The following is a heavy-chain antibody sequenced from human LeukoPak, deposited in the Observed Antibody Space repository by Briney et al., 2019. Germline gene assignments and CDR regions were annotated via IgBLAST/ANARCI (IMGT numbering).Heavy chain of an antibody. J-gene: IGHJ6*03. CDR1: GYSITSAYY. Sequence: PSETLSLTCTVSGYSITSAYYWGWIRPPPGKGLEWIGEINHSGSTNYNPSLKSRVTISVDTSKNQFSLKLSSVTAADTAVYYCATDSSSWYDSGYYYYMDVWGKGTTVTISS. V-gene: IGHV4-38-2*02. D-gene: IGHD6-13*01. CDR3: ATDSSSWYDSGYYYYMDV. CDR2: INHSGST.